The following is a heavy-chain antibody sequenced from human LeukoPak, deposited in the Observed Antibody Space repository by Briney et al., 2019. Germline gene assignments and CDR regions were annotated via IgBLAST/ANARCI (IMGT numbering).Heavy chain of an antibody. V-gene: IGHV4-39*02. CDR2: IYYSGST. D-gene: IGHD4-17*01. J-gene: IGHJ4*02. Sequence: SETLSLTCTVSGDSISSSPYYWGWIRQPPGKGLEWIGNIYYSGSTYYNASLKSRVTISIDTSKNHFSLRLSSVTAADTAVYYCARETTARGYFDYWGQGTLVTVSS. CDR1: GDSISSSPYY. CDR3: ARETTARGYFDY.